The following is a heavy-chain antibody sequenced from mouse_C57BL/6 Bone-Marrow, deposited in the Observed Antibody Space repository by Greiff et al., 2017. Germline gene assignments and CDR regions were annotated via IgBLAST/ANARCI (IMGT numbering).Heavy chain of an antibody. D-gene: IGHD3-2*02. V-gene: IGHV10-1*01. CDR2: IRSKSNNYAT. CDR1: GFSFNTYA. Sequence: EVQLVESGGGLVQPKGSLKLSCAASGFSFNTYAMNWVRQAPGKGLEWVARIRSKSNNYATYYADSVKDRFTISRDDSESMLYLQMNNLKTEDTAMYYCVRTTAQEDSFAYWGQGTLVTVSA. J-gene: IGHJ3*01. CDR3: VRTTAQEDSFAY.